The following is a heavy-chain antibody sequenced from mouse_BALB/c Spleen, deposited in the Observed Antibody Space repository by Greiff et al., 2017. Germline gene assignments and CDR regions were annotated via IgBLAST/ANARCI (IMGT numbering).Heavy chain of an antibody. CDR2: IWAGGST. D-gene: IGHD5-1*01. V-gene: IGHV2-9*02. J-gene: IGHJ4*01. Sequence: QVQLKESGPGLVAPSQSLSITCTVSGFSLTSYGVHWVRQPPGKGLEWLGVIWAGGSTNYNSAVMSRLSISKDNSKSQVFLKMNSLQTDDTAMYYCARERESNYYAMDYWGQGTSVTVSS. CDR1: GFSLTSYG. CDR3: ARERESNYYAMDY.